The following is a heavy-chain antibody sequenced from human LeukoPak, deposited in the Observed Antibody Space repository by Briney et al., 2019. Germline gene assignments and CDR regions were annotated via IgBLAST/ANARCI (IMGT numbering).Heavy chain of an antibody. Sequence: GGSLRLSCAASGFTFSAYSVNWVRQAPGKGLEWVSSISNTGKYIYYADSLKGRFTISRDNAKNSLYLQMNSLRAEDTAVYYCARLQGDSGWYYFDYWGQGTLVTVSS. J-gene: IGHJ4*02. V-gene: IGHV3-21*01. CDR2: ISNTGKYI. CDR3: ARLQGDSGWYYFDY. D-gene: IGHD6-19*01. CDR1: GFTFSAYS.